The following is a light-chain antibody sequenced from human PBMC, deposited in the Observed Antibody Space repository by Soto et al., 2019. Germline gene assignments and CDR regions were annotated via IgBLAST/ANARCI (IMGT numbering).Light chain of an antibody. CDR2: GAS. Sequence: EIVMTQSPATLSVSPGERATLSCRASQSFSSNLAWYQQKPGQAPRLLIYGASTSATGIPARFSGSGSGTEFTLTISSLQSEDFAVYYCQQYNNWPLTFGGGTKVEI. CDR3: QQYNNWPLT. CDR1: QSFSSN. J-gene: IGKJ4*01. V-gene: IGKV3D-15*01.